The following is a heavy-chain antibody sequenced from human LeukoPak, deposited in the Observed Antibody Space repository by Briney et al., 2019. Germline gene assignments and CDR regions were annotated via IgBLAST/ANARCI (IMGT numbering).Heavy chain of an antibody. CDR2: IYTSGST. CDR1: GGSISSYY. D-gene: IGHD3-22*01. CDR3: ARDTDYYDSSGYYYAGYYYGMDV. J-gene: IGHJ6*02. Sequence: PSETLSLTCTVSGGSISSYYWSWIRQPAGKGLEWIGRIYTSGSTNYNPSLKSRVTMSVDTSKNQFSLKLSSVTAADTAVYYCARDTDYYDSSGYYYAGYYYGMDVWGQGTTVTVSS. V-gene: IGHV4-4*07.